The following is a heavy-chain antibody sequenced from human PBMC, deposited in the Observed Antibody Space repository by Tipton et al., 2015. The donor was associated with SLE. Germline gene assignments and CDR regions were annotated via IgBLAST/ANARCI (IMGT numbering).Heavy chain of an antibody. CDR2: IFHSGAT. CDR3: ARGYTAYDYGGNWFDP. J-gene: IGHJ5*02. D-gene: IGHD5-12*01. V-gene: IGHV4-39*07. CDR1: GGSIRNSGYY. Sequence: TLSLTCTVSGGSIRNSGYYWGWIRQPPRKGLEWVGSIFHSGATYYNPSLESRVTISVDTSKNQLSLDLSSVTAADTAVYFCARGYTAYDYGGNWFDPWGQGTLVPVSS.